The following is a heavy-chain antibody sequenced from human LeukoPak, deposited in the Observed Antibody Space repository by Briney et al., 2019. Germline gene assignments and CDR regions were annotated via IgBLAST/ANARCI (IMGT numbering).Heavy chain of an antibody. CDR1: GFTFDDYA. CDR2: ISWNSGSI. CDR3: AKVSGRTNPRLIYENHFDY. J-gene: IGHJ4*02. V-gene: IGHV3-9*01. Sequence: QPGRSLRLSCAASGFTFDDYAMHWVRQAPGKGLEWVSGISWNSGSIDYADSVKGRFTISRDNAKNPLYLQMNSLRAEDTALYCCAKVSGRTNPRLIYENHFDYWGQGTLVTVSS. D-gene: IGHD1-26*01.